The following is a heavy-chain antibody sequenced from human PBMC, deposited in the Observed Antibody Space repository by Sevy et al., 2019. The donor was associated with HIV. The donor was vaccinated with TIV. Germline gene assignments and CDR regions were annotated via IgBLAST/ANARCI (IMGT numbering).Heavy chain of an antibody. Sequence: SPKISCAASGFSFDDYAMHWVRQAPGKGLEWVSGISWNSAFIGYADSVKGRYTISRDNAKNSLYLQINSLKPEDTAFYYCAKDGGSGSGPSAEYFHHWGQGTLVTVSS. CDR1: GFSFDDYA. CDR3: AKDGGSGSGPSAEYFHH. J-gene: IGHJ1*01. CDR2: ISWNSAFI. V-gene: IGHV3-9*01. D-gene: IGHD6-19*01.